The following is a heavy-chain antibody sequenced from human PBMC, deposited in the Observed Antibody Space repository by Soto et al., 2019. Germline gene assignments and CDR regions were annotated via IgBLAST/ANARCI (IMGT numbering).Heavy chain of an antibody. CDR1: GFTFSSYG. CDR3: ARARAAGSYYYYYGMDV. D-gene: IGHD6-13*01. J-gene: IGHJ6*02. V-gene: IGHV3-33*01. Sequence: HPGGSLRLSCAASGFTFSSYGMHWVRQAPGKGLEWVAVIWYDGSNKYYADSVKGRFTISRDNSKNTLYLQMNSLRAEDTAVYYCARARAAGSYYYYYGMDVWGQGTTVTVSS. CDR2: IWYDGSNK.